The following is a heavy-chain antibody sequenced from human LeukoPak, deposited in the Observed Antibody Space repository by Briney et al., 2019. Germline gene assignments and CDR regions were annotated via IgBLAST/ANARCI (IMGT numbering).Heavy chain of an antibody. CDR2: IYYSGST. CDR3: ARRTTYSNSCFDY. D-gene: IGHD6-13*01. CDR1: GGSISSYY. J-gene: IGHJ4*02. V-gene: IGHV4-59*08. Sequence: SETLSLTCSVSGGSISSYYWSWIRQPPGKGLEGIGYIYYSGSTNYNPSPKSRVTISVDTSKNQFSLKLSSVTAADTAVYYCARRTTYSNSCFDYWGQGTLVTVSS.